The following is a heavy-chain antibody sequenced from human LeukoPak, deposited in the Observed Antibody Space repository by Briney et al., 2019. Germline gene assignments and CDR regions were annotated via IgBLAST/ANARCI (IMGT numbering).Heavy chain of an antibody. CDR3: ARRAGEYSHPYDY. V-gene: IGHV3-73*01. CDR1: GFTFSGSA. J-gene: IGHJ4*02. Sequence: GGSLRLSCAASGFTFSGSAMHWLRQASGKGLEWVGRIRSKANSYATAYAASVKGRFTVSRDNSKNTLYLQMNSLRAEDTAVYYCARRAGEYSHPYDYWGQGTLVTVSS. CDR2: IRSKANSYAT. D-gene: IGHD4-17*01.